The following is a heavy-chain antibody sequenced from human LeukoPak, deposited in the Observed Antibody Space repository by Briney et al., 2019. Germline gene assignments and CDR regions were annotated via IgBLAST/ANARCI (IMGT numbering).Heavy chain of an antibody. CDR1: GFSFSSYA. V-gene: IGHV3-23*01. CDR3: AKGGDSSSWLFDF. J-gene: IGHJ4*02. CDR2: LSGTGRST. D-gene: IGHD6-13*01. Sequence: GGSLRLSCAASGFSFSSYAMSWVRQAPGKGLEWVSALSGTGRSTYYADSVRGRFTISRDNSKNTLFLQVNSLRAEDTAVYYCAKGGDSSSWLFDFWGQGTLVTDSS.